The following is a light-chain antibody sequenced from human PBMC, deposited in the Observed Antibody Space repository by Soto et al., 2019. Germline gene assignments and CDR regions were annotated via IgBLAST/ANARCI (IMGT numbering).Light chain of an antibody. J-gene: IGKJ2*01. CDR1: HTISSSY. CDR2: DAS. V-gene: IGKV3D-20*02. CDR3: QQRSNWPLYT. Sequence: EIVLTQSPGTLSLSPGERATLSCRASHTISSSYLAWYQQKPGQAPRLLMYDASNRATGIPARFSGSGSGTDFTLTISSLEPEDFAVYYCQQRSNWPLYTFGQGTKLEIK.